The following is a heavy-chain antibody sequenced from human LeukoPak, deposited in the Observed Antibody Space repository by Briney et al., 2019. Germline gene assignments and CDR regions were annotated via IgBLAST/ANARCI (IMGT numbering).Heavy chain of an antibody. J-gene: IGHJ4*02. V-gene: IGHV1-2*02. CDR1: GYTFTGYY. CDR2: INPNSGGT. CDR3: ARDRTKYGDYNFDY. Sequence: VASVKVSCKASGYTFTGYYMHWVRQAPGQGLEWMGWINPNSGGTNYAQKFQGRVTMARDTSISTAYMELSSLRSEDTAVYYCARDRTKYGDYNFDYWGQGTLVTVSS. D-gene: IGHD4-17*01.